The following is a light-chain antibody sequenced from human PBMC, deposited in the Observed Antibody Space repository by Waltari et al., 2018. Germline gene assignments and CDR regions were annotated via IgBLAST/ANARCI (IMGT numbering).Light chain of an antibody. J-gene: IGKJ5*01. CDR1: QTVSSY. V-gene: IGKV3-11*01. CDR2: DAS. Sequence: EIVLTQSPATLSLSPGERATLSCRASQTVSSYLALYQQKPGQAPRLLISDASNRATGISARFSGSGSGTAFTLTISSLEPEDFAVYYCQQRSNWPITFGQGTRLEIK. CDR3: QQRSNWPIT.